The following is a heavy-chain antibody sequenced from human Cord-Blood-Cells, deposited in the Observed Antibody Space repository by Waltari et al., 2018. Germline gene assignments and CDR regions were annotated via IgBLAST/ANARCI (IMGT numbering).Heavy chain of an antibody. Sequence: QVQLQESGPGLVKPSETLSLTCTVSGGSVSSGSYYWSWIRQPPGKGLEWIGYIYYSGNTNYNPALKSRVTISVDTSKNQFSLKLSSVTAADTAVYYCARDGVLRYFDWTYWYFDLWGRGTLVTVSS. V-gene: IGHV4-61*01. CDR2: IYYSGNT. D-gene: IGHD3-9*01. CDR3: ARDGVLRYFDWTYWYFDL. CDR1: GGSVSSGSYY. J-gene: IGHJ2*01.